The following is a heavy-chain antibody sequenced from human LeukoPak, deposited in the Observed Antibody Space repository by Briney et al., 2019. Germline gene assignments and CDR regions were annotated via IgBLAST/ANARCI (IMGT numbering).Heavy chain of an antibody. CDR2: IKYDVTTK. V-gene: IGHV3-7*03. Sequence: PGGSLRLSCAASGFIFNNYWMDWVRQTPGKGLEWVANIKYDVTTKYYVDSVKGRFTISRDSDKKLLYLQMNNLRAEDTAVYFCSRQLEEWGQGTLVTVSS. D-gene: IGHD1-1*01. CDR1: GFIFNNYW. J-gene: IGHJ4*02. CDR3: SRQLEE.